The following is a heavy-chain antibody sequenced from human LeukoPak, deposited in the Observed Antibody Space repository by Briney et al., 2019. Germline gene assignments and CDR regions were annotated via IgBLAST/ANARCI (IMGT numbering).Heavy chain of an antibody. Sequence: PSETLSLTCAVSGGSISSGGYYWSWIRQPPGKGLEWIGAINHSGSINYNPSLKSRVIISVDTSKNEFSLKLTSVTAADTALYYCARGLWGRLVFWGQGTLVTVSS. J-gene: IGHJ4*02. CDR2: INHSGSI. D-gene: IGHD3-16*01. V-gene: IGHV4-34*01. CDR3: ARGLWGRLVF. CDR1: GGSISSGGYY.